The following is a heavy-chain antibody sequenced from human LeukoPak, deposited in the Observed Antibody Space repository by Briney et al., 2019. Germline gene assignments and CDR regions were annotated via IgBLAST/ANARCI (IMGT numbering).Heavy chain of an antibody. CDR3: ARWNGMVNPYYDFWSGYYLRAYNWFDP. CDR2: IYYSGST. V-gene: IGHV4-30-4*02. D-gene: IGHD3-3*01. Sequence: SETLSLTCTVSGGSISSGDYYWSWIRQPPGKGLEWIGYIYYSGSTYYNPSLKSRVTISVDTSKNQFSLKLSSVTAADTAVYYCARWNGMVNPYYDFWSGYYLRAYNWFDPWGQGTLVTVSS. CDR1: GGSISSGDYY. J-gene: IGHJ5*02.